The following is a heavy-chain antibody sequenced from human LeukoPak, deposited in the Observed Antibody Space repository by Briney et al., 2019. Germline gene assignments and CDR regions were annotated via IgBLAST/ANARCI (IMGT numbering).Heavy chain of an antibody. J-gene: IGHJ4*02. Sequence: GGSLRLFCAASGFTFSSYAMSWVRQASGKGLEWVSAISGSGGSTYYADSVKGRFTISRDNSKTTLYLQMNSLRAEDTAVYYCAKSGSGWFYWGQGTLVTVSS. CDR1: GFTFSSYA. CDR3: AKSGSGWFY. CDR2: ISGSGGST. D-gene: IGHD6-19*01. V-gene: IGHV3-23*01.